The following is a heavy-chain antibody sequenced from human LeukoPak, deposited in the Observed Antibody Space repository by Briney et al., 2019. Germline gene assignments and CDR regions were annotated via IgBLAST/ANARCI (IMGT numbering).Heavy chain of an antibody. Sequence: GGSLRLSCAASGFTFSGYGMHWVRHAPGKGLEWVAFIRYDGSNKYYADSVKGRFTISRDNSKNTLYLQMNSLRAEDTAVYYCAKAARGAVAGHYWGQGTLVTVSS. J-gene: IGHJ4*02. D-gene: IGHD6-19*01. CDR3: AKAARGAVAGHY. CDR2: IRYDGSNK. CDR1: GFTFSGYG. V-gene: IGHV3-30*02.